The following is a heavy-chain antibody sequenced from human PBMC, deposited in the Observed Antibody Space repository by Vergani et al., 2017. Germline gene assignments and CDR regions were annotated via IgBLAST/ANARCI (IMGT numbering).Heavy chain of an antibody. D-gene: IGHD7-27*01. V-gene: IGHV4-59*01. CDR2: IYYSGST. CDR1: GGSISSYY. Sequence: QVQLQESGPGLVKPSETLSLTCTVYGGSISSYYWSWIRQPPGKGLEWIGYIYYSGSTNYNPSLKSRVTISVDTSKNQFSLKLSSVTAADTAVYYCARTTGDQRPVSVWGQGTLVTVSS. CDR3: ARTTGDQRPVSV. J-gene: IGHJ4*02.